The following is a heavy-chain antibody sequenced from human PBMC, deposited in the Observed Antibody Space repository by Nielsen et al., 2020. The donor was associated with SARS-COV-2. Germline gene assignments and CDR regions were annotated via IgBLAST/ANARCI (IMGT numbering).Heavy chain of an antibody. CDR1: GFTFDDYA. D-gene: IGHD2-15*01. Sequence: SLKISCAASGFTFDDYAMHWVRQAPGKGLEWVSGISWNSGSIGYADSVKGRFTISRDNAKNSLYLQMNSLRADDTAVYYCATLNSGHYYGMDVWGQGTTVTVSS. V-gene: IGHV3-9*01. J-gene: IGHJ6*02. CDR3: ATLNSGHYYGMDV. CDR2: ISWNSGSI.